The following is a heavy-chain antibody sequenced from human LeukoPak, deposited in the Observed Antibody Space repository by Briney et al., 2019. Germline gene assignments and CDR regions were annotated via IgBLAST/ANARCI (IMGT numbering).Heavy chain of an antibody. CDR1: GFTFSSYA. Sequence: HPGGSLRLSCAASGFTFSSYAMSWVRQAPGKGLEWVSAISGSGGSTYYADSVKGRFTISRDNSKNTLYLQMNSLRAEDTAVYYCAKLGHYDILAGYYIWFDPWGQGTLVTVSS. J-gene: IGHJ5*02. CDR3: AKLGHYDILAGYYIWFDP. V-gene: IGHV3-23*01. CDR2: ISGSGGST. D-gene: IGHD3-9*01.